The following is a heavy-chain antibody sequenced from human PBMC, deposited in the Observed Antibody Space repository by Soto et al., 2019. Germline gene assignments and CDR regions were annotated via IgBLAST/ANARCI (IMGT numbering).Heavy chain of an antibody. J-gene: IGHJ6*03. D-gene: IGHD5-12*01. CDR1: GYTFTSYY. Sequence: QVQLVQSGAEVKKPGASVKVSCKASGYTFTSYYMHWVRQAPGQGLEWMGIINPSGGSTSYAQKFQGRVTMTRDTSTSTVYMELSSLSSEDTAVYYCASGGMATPHYYYYYMDVWGKGTTVTVSS. CDR3: ASGGMATPHYYYYYMDV. CDR2: INPSGGST. V-gene: IGHV1-46*03.